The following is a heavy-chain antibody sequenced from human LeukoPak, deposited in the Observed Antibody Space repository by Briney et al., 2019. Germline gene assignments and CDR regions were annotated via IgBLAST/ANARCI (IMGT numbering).Heavy chain of an antibody. CDR2: ISYDGSNK. V-gene: IGHV3-30*03. Sequence: GGSLRLSCAASGFIFSNYGMHWVRQAPGKGLEWVAVISYDGSNKYYADSVKGRFTISRDNSRNMLYLQMNSLRAEDTAVYYSTRDWNDLDYWGQGTLVTVSS. CDR3: TRDWNDLDY. CDR1: GFIFSNYG. D-gene: IGHD1-1*01. J-gene: IGHJ4*02.